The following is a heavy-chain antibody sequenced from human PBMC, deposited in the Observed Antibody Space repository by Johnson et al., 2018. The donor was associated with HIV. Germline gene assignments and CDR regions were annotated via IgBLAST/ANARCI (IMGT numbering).Heavy chain of an antibody. J-gene: IGHJ3*02. CDR3: ASGAYSSSLTFDI. CDR1: GFTVSSNY. V-gene: IGHV3-53*01. Sequence: VQLVESGGGVVQPGRSLRLSCAASGFTVSSNYMSWVRQAPGKGLEWVSVIYSGGSTYYADSVKGRFTISRDNSKNTLYLQMNSLRAEDTALYYCASGAYSSSLTFDIWGQGTMVTVSS. D-gene: IGHD6-6*01. CDR2: IYSGGST.